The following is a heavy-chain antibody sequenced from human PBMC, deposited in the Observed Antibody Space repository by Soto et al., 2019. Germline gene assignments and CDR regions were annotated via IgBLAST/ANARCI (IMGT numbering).Heavy chain of an antibody. J-gene: IGHJ6*03. CDR1: GFTFSNAW. D-gene: IGHD5-12*01. V-gene: IGHV3-15*01. CDR3: TTAAGVATEPYYYYYMDV. CDR2: IKSKTDGGTT. Sequence: PGGSLRLSCAASGFTFSNAWMSWVRQAPGKGLEWVGRIKSKTDGGTTDYAAPVKGRFTISRDDSKNTLYLQMNSLKTEDTAVYYCTTAAGVATEPYYYYYMDVWGKGTTVTVSS.